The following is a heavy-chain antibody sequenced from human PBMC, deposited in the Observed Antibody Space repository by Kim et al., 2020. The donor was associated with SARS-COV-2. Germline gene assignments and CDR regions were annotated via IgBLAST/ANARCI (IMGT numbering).Heavy chain of an antibody. J-gene: IGHJ4*02. Sequence: SETLSLTCTVSGGSISSYYWSWIRQPPGKGLEWIGYIYYSGSTNYNPSLKSRVTISVDTSKNQFSLKLSSVTAADTAGYYCARGVYSSWYDRYYFDYWGQGTLVTVSS. V-gene: IGHV4-59*01. CDR2: IYYSGST. CDR3: ARGVYSSWYDRYYFDY. CDR1: GGSISSYY. D-gene: IGHD6-13*01.